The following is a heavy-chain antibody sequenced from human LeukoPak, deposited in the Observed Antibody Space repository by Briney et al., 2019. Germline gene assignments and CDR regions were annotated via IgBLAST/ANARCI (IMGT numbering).Heavy chain of an antibody. CDR2: FYNSGNI. CDR3: ARDNPVDYYNNYGMDV. V-gene: IGHV4-4*07. Sequence: SETLSLTCIVSGDSTSSFYWNWIRQSAGKGLEWIGRFYNSGNIKYNPSLKSRVTMSVDTSQKQFSLKLSSVTAADTAVYYCARDNPVDYYNNYGMDVWGQGITVTVSS. J-gene: IGHJ6*02. CDR1: GDSTSSFY.